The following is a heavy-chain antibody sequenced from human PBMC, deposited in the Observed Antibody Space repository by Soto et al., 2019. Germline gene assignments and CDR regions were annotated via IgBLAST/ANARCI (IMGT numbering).Heavy chain of an antibody. J-gene: IGHJ3*02. Sequence: PGGSLRLSCAVSGFICSSYDMSWVRQAPGKGLEWVSTILVGGSTHYEDSVKGRFTISRDTSKNTVYLQMNNLTAGDTAFYYCAKATATSGGAFEIYGQGTMVTVSS. CDR3: AKATATSGGAFEI. V-gene: IGHV3-23*01. D-gene: IGHD1-1*01. CDR1: GFICSSYD. CDR2: ILVGGST.